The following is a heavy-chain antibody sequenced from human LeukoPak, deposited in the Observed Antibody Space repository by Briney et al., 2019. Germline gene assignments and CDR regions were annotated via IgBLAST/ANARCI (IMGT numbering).Heavy chain of an antibody. Sequence: SETLSLTCTVSGGSISSHYWSWIRQPAGKGLEWIGRIYTSGSTNYNPSLKSRVTMSVDTSKNQFSLKLSSVTAADTAVYYCARDLPYSNYSDYWGQGTLVTVSS. CDR1: GGSISSHY. V-gene: IGHV4-4*07. D-gene: IGHD4-11*01. CDR3: ARDLPYSNYSDY. CDR2: IYTSGST. J-gene: IGHJ4*02.